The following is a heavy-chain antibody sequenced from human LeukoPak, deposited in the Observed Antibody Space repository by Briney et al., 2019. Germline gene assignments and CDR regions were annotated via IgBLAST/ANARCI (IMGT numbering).Heavy chain of an antibody. CDR1: GFTFSDYY. CDR3: ASSTQISKYADY. V-gene: IGHV3-11*06. J-gene: IGHJ4*02. CDR2: ISSSSSYT. D-gene: IGHD2-2*01. Sequence: PGGSLRLSCAASGFTFSDYYMSWIRQAPGKGLEWVSYISSSSSYTNYADSVKGRFTISRDNAKNSLYLQMNSLRAEDTAVYYCASSTQISKYADYWGQGTLVTVSS.